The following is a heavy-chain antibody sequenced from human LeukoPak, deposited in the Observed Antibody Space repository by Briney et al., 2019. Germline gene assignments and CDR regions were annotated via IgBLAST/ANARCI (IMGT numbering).Heavy chain of an antibody. CDR1: GFTFSSYW. CDR2: IKQDGSEK. D-gene: IGHD3-10*01. Sequence: PGGSLRLSCAASGFTFSSYWMSWVRQAPGKGLEWVANIKQDGSEKYYVDSVKGRFTISRDNAKNSLYLQMNSLRAEDTAVYYCARLDYYGSGSYQVDYWGQGTLDTVSS. J-gene: IGHJ4*02. V-gene: IGHV3-7*03. CDR3: ARLDYYGSGSYQVDY.